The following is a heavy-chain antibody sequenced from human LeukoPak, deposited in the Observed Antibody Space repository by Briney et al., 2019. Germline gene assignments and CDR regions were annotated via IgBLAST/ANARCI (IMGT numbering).Heavy chain of an antibody. CDR1: GFTFSDYY. CDR2: ISSSGSTI. D-gene: IGHD7-27*01. CDR3: ARDPSLTGAYDAFDI. J-gene: IGHJ3*02. V-gene: IGHV3-11*04. Sequence: GGSLRLSCAASGFTFSDYYMSWIRQAPGKGLEWVSYISSSGSTIYYADSVKGRFTISRDNAKNSLYLKMNSLRAEDTAVYYCARDPSLTGAYDAFDIWGQGTMVTVSS.